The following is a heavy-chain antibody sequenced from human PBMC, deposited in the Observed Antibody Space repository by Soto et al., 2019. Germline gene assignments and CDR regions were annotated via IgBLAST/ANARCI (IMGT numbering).Heavy chain of an antibody. CDR3: ARDGGYCGGGSCYGRYYYYGMDV. CDR2: IIPIFGTA. D-gene: IGHD2-15*01. Sequence: QVQLVQTGAEVKKPGSSVKVSCKASGGTFSSYAISWVRQAPGQGLEWMGGIIPIFGTANYAQKFQGRVTITADESTSTAYMELSSLSSEDTAVYYCARDGGYCGGGSCYGRYYYYGMDVWGQGTTVTVSS. CDR1: GGTFSSYA. V-gene: IGHV1-69*01. J-gene: IGHJ6*02.